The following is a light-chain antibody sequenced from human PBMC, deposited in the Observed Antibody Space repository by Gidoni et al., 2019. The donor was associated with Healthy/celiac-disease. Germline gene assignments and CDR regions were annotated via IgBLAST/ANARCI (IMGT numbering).Light chain of an antibody. V-gene: IGKV1-12*01. CDR3: QQANSFPFT. Sequence: DIQMTQSPSSVSASVGDRVTITCRASQGISSWLAWYQQKPGKAPKLLLYASSSLQSVVPSRFRGSGSGTDFTLTISSRQPVYFATSYCQQANSFPFTFGPGTKVDIK. CDR2: ASS. CDR1: QGISSW. J-gene: IGKJ3*01.